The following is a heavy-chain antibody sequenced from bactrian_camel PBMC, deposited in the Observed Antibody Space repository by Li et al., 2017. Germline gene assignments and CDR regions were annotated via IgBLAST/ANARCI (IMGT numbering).Heavy chain of an antibody. CDR1: RYTYKRNC. V-gene: IGHV3S1*01. CDR2: LWIGGATT. J-gene: IGHJ4*01. D-gene: IGHD7*01. Sequence: QLVESGGGSVQAGGSLTLSCAAGRYTYKRNCMCWFRQRPGKDREGVAVLWIGGATTSYDDSVKGRFTISQDKGKNMLYLQMNSLKPDDSGTYYCAYESGTTPDLCSRRGPGGYFGQGTQVTVS.